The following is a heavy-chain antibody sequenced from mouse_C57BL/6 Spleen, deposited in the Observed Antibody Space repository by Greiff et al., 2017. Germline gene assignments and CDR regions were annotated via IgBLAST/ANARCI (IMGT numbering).Heavy chain of an antibody. V-gene: IGHV1-61*01. Sequence: VQLQQPGAELVRPGSSVKLSCKASGYTFTSYWMDWVKQRPGQGLEWIGNIYPSDSETHYNQKFKDKATLTVDKSSSTAYMQLSSLTSEDSAVYYCARGGEADYWGQGTTLTVSS. J-gene: IGHJ2*01. CDR3: ARGGEADY. CDR1: GYTFTSYW. CDR2: IYPSDSET.